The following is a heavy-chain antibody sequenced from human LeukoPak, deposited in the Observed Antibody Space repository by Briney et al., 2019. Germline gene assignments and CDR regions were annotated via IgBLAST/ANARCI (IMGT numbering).Heavy chain of an antibody. CDR1: GFTFDDYA. J-gene: IGHJ4*02. Sequence: PGGSLRLSCAASGFTFDDYAMHWVRQAPGKGLEWVSGISWNSGSIGYADSVKGRFTISRDNAKNSLYLQMNSLRAEDTALYYCAKDKGSSGLDRKYYFDYWGQGTLVTVSS. V-gene: IGHV3-9*01. CDR2: ISWNSGSI. CDR3: AKDKGSSGLDRKYYFDY. D-gene: IGHD6-19*01.